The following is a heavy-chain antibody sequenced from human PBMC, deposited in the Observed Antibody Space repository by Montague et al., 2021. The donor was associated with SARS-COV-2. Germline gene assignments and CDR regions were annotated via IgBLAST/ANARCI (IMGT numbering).Heavy chain of an antibody. CDR3: ARGTAVAGTGYYYYGMDV. V-gene: IGHV1-69*04. J-gene: IGHJ6*02. CDR2: TIPILGIA. D-gene: IGHD6-19*01. CDR1: GGTFSSYA. Sequence: SVKVSCKASGGTFSSYAISWVRQAPGQGLEWMGRTIPILGIANYAQKFQGRVTITADKSTSTAYMELSSLRSEDTAVYYCARGTAVAGTGYYYYGMDVWGQGTTVTVSS.